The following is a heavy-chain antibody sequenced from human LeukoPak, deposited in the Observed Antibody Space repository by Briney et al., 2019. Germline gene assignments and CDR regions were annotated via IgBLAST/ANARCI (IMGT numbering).Heavy chain of an antibody. J-gene: IGHJ4*02. D-gene: IGHD3-10*01. Sequence: SETLSLTCAVYGGSFSGYYWSWIRQSPGKGLEWIANIYYTGSTYYNPSLKSRITISVDTSKSQFSPELSSVTAADTAIYYCARVSDSRAVGPFDYWGQGTLVTVSS. CDR3: ARVSDSRAVGPFDY. V-gene: IGHV4-34*01. CDR2: IYYTGST. CDR1: GGSFSGYY.